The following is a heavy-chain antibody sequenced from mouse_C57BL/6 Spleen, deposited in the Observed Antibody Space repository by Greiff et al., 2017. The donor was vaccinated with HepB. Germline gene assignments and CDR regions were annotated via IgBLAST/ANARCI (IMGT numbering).Heavy chain of an antibody. J-gene: IGHJ4*01. D-gene: IGHD1-1*01. CDR1: GFSLTSYA. V-gene: IGHV2-9-1*01. Sequence: VQLVESGPGLVAPSQSLSITCTVSGFSLTSYAISWVRQPPGKGLEWLGVIWTGGGTNYNSALKSRLSISKDNSKSQVFLKMNSLQTDDTARYYCARLTNYYGSSYDYAMDYWGQGTSVTVSS. CDR2: IWTGGGT. CDR3: ARLTNYYGSSYDYAMDY.